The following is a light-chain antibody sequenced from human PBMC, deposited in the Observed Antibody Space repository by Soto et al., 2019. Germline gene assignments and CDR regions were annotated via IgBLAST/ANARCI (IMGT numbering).Light chain of an antibody. CDR1: QNINNY. J-gene: IGKJ5*01. CDR2: DAS. CDR3: QQYENLPT. Sequence: DIQMTQSPSSLSASVGDRVTITCQASQNINNYLNWYQQKPGRAPKLLIYDASNLEAGVPSRFRGSGSGTDFTFTISSLKNEDIATYYCQQYENLPTFGQGTRLEIK. V-gene: IGKV1-33*01.